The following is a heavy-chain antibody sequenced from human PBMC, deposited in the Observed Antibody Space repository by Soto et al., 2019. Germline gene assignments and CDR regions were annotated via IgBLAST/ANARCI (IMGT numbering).Heavy chain of an antibody. CDR1: GYSFTSYW. CDR2: IYPGDSDT. Sequence: PGESLKISCKGSGYSFTSYWIGWVRQMPGKGLEWMGIIYPGDSDTRYSPSFQGQVTISADKSISTAYLQWSSLKASDTAMYYCARPRVVSSGHYPRVGAFDIWGQGTMVTV. CDR3: ARPRVVSSGHYPRVGAFDI. J-gene: IGHJ3*02. V-gene: IGHV5-51*01. D-gene: IGHD3-22*01.